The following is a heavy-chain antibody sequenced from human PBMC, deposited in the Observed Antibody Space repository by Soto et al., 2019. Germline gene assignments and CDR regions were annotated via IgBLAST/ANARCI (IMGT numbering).Heavy chain of an antibody. D-gene: IGHD4-17*01. CDR2: INPNSGGT. CDR1: GYTFTGYY. CDR3: AREYDYADHGAFDI. V-gene: IGHV1-2*04. J-gene: IGHJ3*02. Sequence: ASVNVSCKASGYTFTGYYMHWVRQAPGQGLEWMGWINPNSGGTNYAQKFQGWVTMTRDTSISTAYMELSRLRSDDTAVYYCAREYDYADHGAFDIWGQETIVTLSS.